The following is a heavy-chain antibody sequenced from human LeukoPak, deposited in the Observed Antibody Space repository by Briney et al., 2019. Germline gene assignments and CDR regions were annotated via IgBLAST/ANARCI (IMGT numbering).Heavy chain of an antibody. CDR1: GYTFSDYY. CDR3: ARGGVRTAASSLGY. J-gene: IGHJ4*01. CDR2: INPNSGGT. Sequence: ASVTVSCKASGYTFSDYYLHWVRQAPGQGLEWMGWINPNSGGTNFAQKFRGRVTMTRDTSITTAYMELTRLKSDDTAVYCCARGGVRTAASSLGYWGQGTLVTVSS. V-gene: IGHV1-2*02. D-gene: IGHD6-13*01.